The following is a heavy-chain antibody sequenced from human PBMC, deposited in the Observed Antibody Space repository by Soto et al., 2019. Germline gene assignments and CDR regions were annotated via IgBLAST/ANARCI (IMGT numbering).Heavy chain of an antibody. CDR2: IVVGSGNT. CDR3: AAGGIVVVPIPPH. J-gene: IGHJ1*01. Sequence: QMQLVQSGPEVKKPGTSVKVSCKASGFTFTSSAVQWVRQARGQRLEWIGWIVVGSGNTNYAQKFQERVTITRDMSTSTAYMELSSLRSEDTAVYYCAAGGIVVVPIPPHWGQGTLVTVSS. D-gene: IGHD2-21*01. CDR1: GFTFTSSA. V-gene: IGHV1-58*01.